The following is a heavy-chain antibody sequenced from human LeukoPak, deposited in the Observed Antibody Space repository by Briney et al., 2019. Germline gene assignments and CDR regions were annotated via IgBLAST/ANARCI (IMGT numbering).Heavy chain of an antibody. D-gene: IGHD6-6*01. CDR1: GYTLTGYY. V-gene: IGHV1-2*02. J-gene: IGHJ4*02. Sequence: GASVKVSCKASGYTLTGYYMHWVRQAPGQGLEWMGWINPNSGGTNYAQKFRGRVTMTRDTSISTAYMELSRLRSDDTAVYYCARDLSASAALDYWGQGTLVTVSS. CDR3: ARDLSASAALDY. CDR2: INPNSGGT.